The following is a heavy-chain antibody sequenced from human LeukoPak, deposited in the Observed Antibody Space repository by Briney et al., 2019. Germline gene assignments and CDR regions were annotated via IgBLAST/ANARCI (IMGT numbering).Heavy chain of an antibody. Sequence: PGGSLRLSCAASGFTFSSDWMSWVRQAPGQGLEWVANIDQDGSAKYYVDSVKSRFTISKDNAKISLYLQMNSLRDEDTAVYYCARDPDALTGIAFDMWGQGTMVTVSS. J-gene: IGHJ3*02. CDR3: ARDPDALTGIAFDM. D-gene: IGHD3-9*01. CDR1: GFTFSSDW. CDR2: IDQDGSAK. V-gene: IGHV3-7*05.